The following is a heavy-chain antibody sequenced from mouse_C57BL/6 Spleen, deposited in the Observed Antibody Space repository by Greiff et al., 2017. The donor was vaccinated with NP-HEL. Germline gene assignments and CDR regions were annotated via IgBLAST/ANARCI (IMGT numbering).Heavy chain of an antibody. Sequence: QVQLQQPGAELVRPGTSVKLSCKASGYTFTSYWMHWVKQRPGQGLEWIGVIDPSDSYTNYNQKFKGKATLTVATSSSTAYMQLSSLTSEDSAVYYCARSLYYYGSSSPLYAMDYWGQGTSVTVSS. CDR2: IDPSDSYT. J-gene: IGHJ4*01. CDR1: GYTFTSYW. CDR3: ARSLYYYGSSSPLYAMDY. D-gene: IGHD1-1*01. V-gene: IGHV1-59*01.